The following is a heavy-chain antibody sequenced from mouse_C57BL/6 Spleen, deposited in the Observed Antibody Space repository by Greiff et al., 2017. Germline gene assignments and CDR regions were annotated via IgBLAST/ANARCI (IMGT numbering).Heavy chain of an antibody. CDR3: ARENWDDAYFDY. J-gene: IGHJ2*01. CDR1: GYTFTSYW. CDR2: INPSNGGT. D-gene: IGHD4-1*01. Sequence: QVQLQQPGTELVKPGASVKLSCKASGYTFTSYWMHWVKQRPEQGLEWIGNINPSNGGTNYNEKFKSKATLTVDKSSSTAYMQLSSLTSEDSAVYYCARENWDDAYFDYWGQGTTLTVSS. V-gene: IGHV1-53*01.